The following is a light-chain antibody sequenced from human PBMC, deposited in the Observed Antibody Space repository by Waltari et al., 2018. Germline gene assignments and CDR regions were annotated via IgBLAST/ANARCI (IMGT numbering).Light chain of an antibody. Sequence: DIQMTQSPSSLSASVGDRVTITCRASQSISSFVNWYQQKPGKVPKLLIYATSNLHGGVPSRFSGSGSGTDFTLTISSLQPEDFATYYRQEGSSSSPTFGQGTRLEIK. J-gene: IGKJ5*01. CDR3: QEGSSSSPT. V-gene: IGKV1-39*01. CDR2: ATS. CDR1: QSISSF.